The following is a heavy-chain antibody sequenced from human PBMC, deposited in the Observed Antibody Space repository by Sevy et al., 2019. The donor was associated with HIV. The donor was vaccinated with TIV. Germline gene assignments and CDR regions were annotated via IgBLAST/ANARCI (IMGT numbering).Heavy chain of an antibody. J-gene: IGHJ5*02. CDR1: GYTLTKLS. CDR2: FDPQEGET. CDR3: ATVGLRYYSGSRYYEGDWLDP. V-gene: IGHV1-24*01. Sequence: ASVKVSCKVSGYTLTKLSIHWVRQAPGKGLEWMGYFDPQEGETIYAQRFQGRLTMTVDTSTDTAYMELRSLTSEDTAVYDCATVGLRYYSGSRYYEGDWLDPWGQGTQVTVSS. D-gene: IGHD2-15*01.